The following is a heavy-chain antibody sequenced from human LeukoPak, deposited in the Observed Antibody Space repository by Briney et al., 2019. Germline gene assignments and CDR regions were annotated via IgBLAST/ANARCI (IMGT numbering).Heavy chain of an antibody. D-gene: IGHD1-26*01. V-gene: IGHV3-7*01. Sequence: GGSLRLSCAASAFTFSNYWMSWVRQAPGKGLEWVANIKEDGSEINYVDSVKGRFTISRDNAKNSLYLQMNSLRVDDTAVYYCARHGSGSKYFDPLDFWGQGTLVTVSS. CDR1: AFTFSNYW. CDR2: IKEDGSEI. CDR3: ARHGSGSKYFDPLDF. J-gene: IGHJ4*02.